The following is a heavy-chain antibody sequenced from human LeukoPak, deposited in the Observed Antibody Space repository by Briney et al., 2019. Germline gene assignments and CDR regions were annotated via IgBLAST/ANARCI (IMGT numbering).Heavy chain of an antibody. V-gene: IGHV3-74*01. CDR1: GFTFNTYW. J-gene: IGHJ4*01. Sequence: PGGSLRLSCAASGFTFNTYWMHCVRQAPGKGLVWVSRIRSDGSSTSYADSVRGRFTISRDNAKNTLYLQMNSLRAEDTAVYYCAGVLGVLDLAYFDYWGHGTLVTVSS. CDR3: AGVLGVLDLAYFDY. D-gene: IGHD3-16*01. CDR2: IRSDGSST.